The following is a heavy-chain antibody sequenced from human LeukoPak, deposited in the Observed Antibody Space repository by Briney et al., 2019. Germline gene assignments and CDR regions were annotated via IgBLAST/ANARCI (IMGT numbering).Heavy chain of an antibody. J-gene: IGHJ4*02. V-gene: IGHV3-30*02. CDR1: GFTFSSYG. Sequence: PGGSLRLSCAASGFTFSSYGMHWVRQAPGKGLEWVAFIRYDGSSKYYADSVKGRFTISRDNSKNTLYLQMNSLRAEDTAVYYCAKDRGGSYDYFDYWGQGTLVTVSS. CDR3: AKDRGGSYDYFDY. CDR2: IRYDGSSK. D-gene: IGHD1-26*01.